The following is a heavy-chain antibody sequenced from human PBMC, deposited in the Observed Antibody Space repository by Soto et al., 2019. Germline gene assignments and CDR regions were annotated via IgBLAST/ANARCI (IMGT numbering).Heavy chain of an antibody. Sequence: GGSLRLSCAASGFTFSNAWMSWVRQAPGKGLEWVGRIKSKTDGGTTDYAAPVKGRFTISRDDSKNTLYLQRNSLKTEDTAVYYCTTGYCSGGSCYTSGHWGQGTLVTVSS. CDR2: IKSKTDGGTT. CDR3: TTGYCSGGSCYTSGH. CDR1: GFTFSNAW. V-gene: IGHV3-15*01. D-gene: IGHD2-15*01. J-gene: IGHJ4*02.